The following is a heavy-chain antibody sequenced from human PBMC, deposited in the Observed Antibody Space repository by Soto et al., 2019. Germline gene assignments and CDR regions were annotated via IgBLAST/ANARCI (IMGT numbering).Heavy chain of an antibody. Sequence: PGESLKISCEASGYTSTTYWISWVRQMPGKGLEWMGRIDPSDSYTNYSPSFEGHVTISADKSTTTAYLQWSSLKASDTAMYFCATRGTAITADYYYGMDVWGQGTTVTVSS. D-gene: IGHD6-13*01. J-gene: IGHJ6*02. CDR1: GYTSTTYW. CDR2: IDPSDSYT. CDR3: ATRGTAITADYYYGMDV. V-gene: IGHV5-10-1*01.